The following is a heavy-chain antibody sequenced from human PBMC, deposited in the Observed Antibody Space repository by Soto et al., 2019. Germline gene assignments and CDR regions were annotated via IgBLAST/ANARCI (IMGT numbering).Heavy chain of an antibody. CDR1: GGSFSGHS. D-gene: IGHD3-22*01. J-gene: IGHJ5*01. CDR2: INHSGRG. Sequence: QVQLQQWGAGLLKPSETLSLTCAVYGGSFSGHSWTWICQSPGKGLEWIGDINHSGRGNYSPSLKSRVTISLDTSKNQFSLTLSAVTAADTAMYYCSTRAYDTNGYYRFDPWGQGTLVTVSS. V-gene: IGHV4-34*01. CDR3: STRAYDTNGYYRFDP.